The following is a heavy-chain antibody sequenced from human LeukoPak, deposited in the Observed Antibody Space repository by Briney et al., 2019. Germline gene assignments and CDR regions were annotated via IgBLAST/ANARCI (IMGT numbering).Heavy chain of an antibody. CDR1: GFTFSNYW. CDR2: INQDGSGK. V-gene: IGHV3-7*03. D-gene: IGHD3-22*01. CDR3: ARARVVVIPRY. J-gene: IGHJ4*02. Sequence: GESLRLSCAASGFTFSNYWMTWVRQSPGKGLEWVAIINQDGSGKYYVDSVKGRFTISRDNAKNSLYLQMNSLRAEDTAVYYCARARVVVIPRYWGQGTLVTVSS.